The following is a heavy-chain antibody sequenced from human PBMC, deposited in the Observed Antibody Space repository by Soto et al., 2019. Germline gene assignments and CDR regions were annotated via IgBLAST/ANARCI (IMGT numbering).Heavy chain of an antibody. CDR2: IIPIFGTA. Sequence: RASVKVSFKASGGTFSSYAISWVRQAPGQGLEWMGGIIPIFGTANYAQKFQGRVTITADESTSTAYMELSSLRSEDTAVYYCARDWRDNYSYYGMDVWGQGTTVTVSS. J-gene: IGHJ6*02. V-gene: IGHV1-69*13. CDR3: ARDWRDNYSYYGMDV. CDR1: GGTFSSYA. D-gene: IGHD1-1*01.